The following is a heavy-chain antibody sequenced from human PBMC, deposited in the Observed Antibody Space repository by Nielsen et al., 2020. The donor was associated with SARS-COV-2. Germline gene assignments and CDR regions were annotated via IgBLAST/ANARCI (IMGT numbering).Heavy chain of an antibody. V-gene: IGHV3-33*08. CDR1: GFSFNNHA. CDR3: ARAEGSGIDY. D-gene: IGHD3-10*01. CDR2: IWYDGSNK. Sequence: GGSLRLSCVASGFSFNNHAMHWVRQAPGKGLEWVAVIWYDGSNKYYADSVKGRFTISRDNSKNTLYLQMNSLRAEDTAVYYCARAEGSGIDYWGQGTLVTVSS. J-gene: IGHJ4*02.